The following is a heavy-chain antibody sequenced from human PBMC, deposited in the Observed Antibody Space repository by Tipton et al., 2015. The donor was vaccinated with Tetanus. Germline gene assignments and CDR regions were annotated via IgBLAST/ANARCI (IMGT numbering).Heavy chain of an antibody. CDR3: AREALIYYGSGSYSPSFDY. CDR1: GFTFSDYY. V-gene: IGHV3-11*01. D-gene: IGHD3-10*01. CDR2: ISSSGSTI. J-gene: IGHJ4*02. Sequence: GSLRLSCAASGFTFSDYYMSWIRQAPGKGLEWVSYISSSGSTIYYADSVKGRFTTSRDNAKNSLYLQMNSLRAEDTAVYYCAREALIYYGSGSYSPSFDYWGQGTLVTVSS.